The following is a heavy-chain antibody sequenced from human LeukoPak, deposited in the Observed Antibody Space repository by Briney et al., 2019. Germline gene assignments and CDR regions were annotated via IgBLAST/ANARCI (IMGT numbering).Heavy chain of an antibody. D-gene: IGHD3-3*01. J-gene: IGHJ4*02. CDR2: IKQDGSEK. V-gene: IGHV3-7*01. Sequence: GGSLRLSCAASGFTFSSYWMSWVRQAPGKGLEWVANIKQDGSEKYYVDSVKGRFTTSRDNAKNSLYLQMNSLRAEDTAVYYCARDLRITIFGVVIIYDYWGQGTLATVSS. CDR3: ARDLRITIFGVVIIYDY. CDR1: GFTFSSYW.